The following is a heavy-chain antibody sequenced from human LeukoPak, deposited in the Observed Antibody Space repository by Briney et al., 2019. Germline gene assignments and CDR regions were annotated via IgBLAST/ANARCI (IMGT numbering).Heavy chain of an antibody. CDR1: GCTFTSYG. J-gene: IGHJ4*02. Sequence: ASVKVSCKASGCTFTSYGISWVRQAPGQGLEWMGWISAYNGNTNYAQKLQGRVTMTTDASASTAYMELRSLRSDDTAVYYCARVGYRHYYGSGSYYPIDYWGQGTLVTVSS. D-gene: IGHD3-10*01. CDR3: ARVGYRHYYGSGSYYPIDY. CDR2: ISAYNGNT. V-gene: IGHV1-18*01.